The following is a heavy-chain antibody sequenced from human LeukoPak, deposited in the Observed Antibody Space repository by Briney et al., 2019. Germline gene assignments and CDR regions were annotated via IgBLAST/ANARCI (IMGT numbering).Heavy chain of an antibody. CDR1: GFTFSSYA. CDR2: ISGSGGST. D-gene: IGHD3-22*01. J-gene: IGHJ4*02. V-gene: IGHV3-23*01. CDR3: AKDWANYYDSSAYFDY. Sequence: SGGSLRLSCAASGFTFSSYAMSWVRQAPGKGLEWASAISGSGGSTYYADSVKGRFTISRDNSKNTLYLQMNSLRAEDTAVYYCAKDWANYYDSSAYFDYWGQGTLVTVSS.